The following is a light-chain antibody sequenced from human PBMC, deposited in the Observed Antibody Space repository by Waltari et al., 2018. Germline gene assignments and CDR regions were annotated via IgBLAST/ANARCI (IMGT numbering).Light chain of an antibody. CDR1: QSVSSN. V-gene: IGKV3-11*01. Sequence: EIVMTQSPATLSVSPGERATLSCRASQSVSSNLAWYQQKPGQAPRLLIYGASNRATGIPARFSGSGSATDFTLTISSLEPEDFAVYYCQQRSNWPITFGQGTRLEIK. CDR3: QQRSNWPIT. CDR2: GAS. J-gene: IGKJ5*01.